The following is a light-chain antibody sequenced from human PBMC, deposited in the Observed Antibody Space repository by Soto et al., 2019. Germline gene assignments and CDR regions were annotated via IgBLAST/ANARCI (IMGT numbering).Light chain of an antibody. CDR1: QSVGNN. J-gene: IGKJ1*01. CDR2: GAV. Sequence: EIVLTQSPCTLSLSPGERATLSCRASQSVGNNLAWYQQRPGQAPRLLIHGAVTRATGIPARFSGSGSGTEFTLTISSLQSEDFAVYYCQQCDDWPRTFGQGTKVDIK. CDR3: QQCDDWPRT. V-gene: IGKV3-15*01.